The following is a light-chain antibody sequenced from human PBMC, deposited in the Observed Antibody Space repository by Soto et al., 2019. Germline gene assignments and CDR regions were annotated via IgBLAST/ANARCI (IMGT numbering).Light chain of an antibody. Sequence: DIQMTQSPSTLSASVGDRVTITCRASQSISSWLAGYQQKPGKGPKLLIYDAASLESRVPSRFSDSASGTQITLPSSNLQPVYFSANSCQQYKSYDPTCGQRTKVEIK. CDR1: QSISSW. CDR3: QQYKSYDPT. CDR2: DAA. J-gene: IGKJ1*01. V-gene: IGKV1-5*01.